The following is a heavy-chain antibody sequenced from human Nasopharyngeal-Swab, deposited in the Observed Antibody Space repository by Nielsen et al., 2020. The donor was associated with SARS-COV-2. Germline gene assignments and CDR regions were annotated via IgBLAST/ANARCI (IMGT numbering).Heavy chain of an antibody. V-gene: IGHV1-18*01. CDR1: GYTFASYG. D-gene: IGHD4-17*01. J-gene: IGHJ4*02. CDR3: ARSHDYGDPVDY. Sequence: ASVKVSCKASGYTFASYGINWVRQAPGQGLEWMGWISPYNGNTNYAERFQGRVTMTRDTSTSTVYMELSSLRSEDTAVYYCARSHDYGDPVDYWGQGTLVTVSS. CDR2: ISPYNGNT.